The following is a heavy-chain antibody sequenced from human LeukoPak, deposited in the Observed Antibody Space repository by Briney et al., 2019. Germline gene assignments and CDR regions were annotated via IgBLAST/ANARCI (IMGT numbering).Heavy chain of an antibody. Sequence: ASVKVSCKASGYTFTGYYMHWVRQAPGQGLEWMGWINPNSGGTNYAQKFQGRVTMTRDTSISTAYMELSRLRSDDTAVYYCARDVHVRVGSYYMDVWGKGTTVTVSS. CDR1: GYTFTGYY. V-gene: IGHV1-2*02. J-gene: IGHJ6*03. D-gene: IGHD1-26*01. CDR3: ARDVHVRVGSYYMDV. CDR2: INPNSGGT.